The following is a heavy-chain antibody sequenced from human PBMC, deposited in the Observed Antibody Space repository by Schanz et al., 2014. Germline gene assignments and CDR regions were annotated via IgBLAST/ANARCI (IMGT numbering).Heavy chain of an antibody. CDR3: ASARSWGYESSGYFDY. D-gene: IGHD3-22*01. J-gene: IGHJ4*02. CDR1: GFTFSSYA. V-gene: IGHV3-23*01. Sequence: EVQLLESGGGLVQPGGSLRLSCAASGFTFSSYAMSWVRQAPGKGLELVSVISGSGGSTYYADSVKGRFTVSRDNSKTTIKLHLNSLRAEAAAVYYCASARSWGYESSGYFDYWGQGTLVTVSS. CDR2: ISGSGGST.